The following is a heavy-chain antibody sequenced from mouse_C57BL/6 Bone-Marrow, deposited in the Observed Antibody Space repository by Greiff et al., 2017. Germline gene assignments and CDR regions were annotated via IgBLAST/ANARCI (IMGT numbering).Heavy chain of an antibody. CDR1: GFTFSSYG. Sequence: EVKVVESGGGLVKPGGSLKLSCAASGFTFSSYGMSWVRQTPDKRLEWVATISSGGSYTYYPDSVKGRFTIARDNAKNTLYLQMSSLKSEDTAMYYCASDYDYDNYAMDYWGQGTSVTVSS. V-gene: IGHV5-6*03. J-gene: IGHJ4*01. D-gene: IGHD2-4*01. CDR2: ISSGGSYT. CDR3: ASDYDYDNYAMDY.